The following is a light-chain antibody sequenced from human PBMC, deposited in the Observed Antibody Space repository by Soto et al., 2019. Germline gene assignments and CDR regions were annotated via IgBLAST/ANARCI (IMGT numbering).Light chain of an antibody. J-gene: IGKJ2*01. Sequence: DIVMTQSPDSLAVSLGERATINCKSSQSVLYSSNNKNYLAWYRQKPGQPPKLIIYWASIRESGVPDRISGSRSGTDFTLTISSLQAEDVAVYYCQQYYSTPPYTFGQGTKLEIK. V-gene: IGKV4-1*01. CDR2: WAS. CDR1: QSVLYSSNNKNY. CDR3: QQYYSTPPYT.